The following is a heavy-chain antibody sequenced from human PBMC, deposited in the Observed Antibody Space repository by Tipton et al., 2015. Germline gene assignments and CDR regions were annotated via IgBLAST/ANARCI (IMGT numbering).Heavy chain of an antibody. J-gene: IGHJ4*02. Sequence: TLSLTCTVSGGSINSDNYFWSWIRQHPGKGLEWIGYIYYSGSTYYNPSLKSRVTISVDTSKNQFSLKLSSVTAADTAVYYCARGYGRMVRGVHFDYWGQGTLVTVSS. CDR3: ARGYGRMVRGVHFDY. CDR1: GGSINSDNYF. CDR2: IYYSGST. D-gene: IGHD3-10*01. V-gene: IGHV4-31*03.